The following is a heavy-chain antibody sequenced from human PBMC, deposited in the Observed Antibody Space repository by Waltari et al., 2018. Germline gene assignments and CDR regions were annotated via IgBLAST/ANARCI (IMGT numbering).Heavy chain of an antibody. J-gene: IGHJ5*02. CDR2: MWYDGSDK. D-gene: IGHD6-13*01. CDR1: GFTLSDFG. CDR3: TRDRSSSSWDVWFDP. V-gene: IGHV3-33*01. Sequence: QVQLVESGGGVVQPGRSLRLSCTASGFTLSDFGIHWVRQAPGKGLEGVATMWYDGSDKDYADSVKGRFTISRDDSLNTLYLQMNSLRVEDTAVYYCTRDRSSSSWDVWFDPWGQGTLVTVSS.